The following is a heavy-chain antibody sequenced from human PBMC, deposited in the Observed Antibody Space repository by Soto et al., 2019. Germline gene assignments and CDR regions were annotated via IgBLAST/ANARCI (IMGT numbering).Heavy chain of an antibody. CDR3: AHTMAPRIFDY. Sequence: QITLKEAGPTLVKPTQTLTLTCSFSGFSLITSGVGVGWIRQPPGKALEWLALIYWDDDKGYSTSLRSRLTTPTDTSRNQVVLTMTNMDPADTATYYCAHTMAPRIFDYWGQGTLVTVSS. J-gene: IGHJ4*02. CDR2: IYWDDDK. CDR1: GFSLITSGVG. V-gene: IGHV2-5*02.